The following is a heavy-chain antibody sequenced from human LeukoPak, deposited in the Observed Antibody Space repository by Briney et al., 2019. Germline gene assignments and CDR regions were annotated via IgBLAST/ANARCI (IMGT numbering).Heavy chain of an antibody. Sequence: SETLSLTCTVSGGSISSGNHFWGWIRQPPGKGLEWIGIIYYSGRTYFNPSLKSRVTISVDTSKNQFSLKPSSVTAADTAVYYCARRAYSSSSFDYWGQGTLVTVSS. D-gene: IGHD6-6*01. V-gene: IGHV4-39*01. J-gene: IGHJ4*02. CDR2: IYYSGRT. CDR3: ARRAYSSSSFDY. CDR1: GGSISSGNHF.